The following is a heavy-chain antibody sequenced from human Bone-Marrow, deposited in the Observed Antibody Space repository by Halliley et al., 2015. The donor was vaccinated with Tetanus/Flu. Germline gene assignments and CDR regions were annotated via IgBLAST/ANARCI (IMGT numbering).Heavy chain of an antibody. D-gene: IGHD3-22*01. Sequence: MGILYPGDSDPRYPPSFQGQVPISADKSISTAYLQWSSLKASDTAMYYCARRGSRGYYYGMDVWGQGTTVTVSS. CDR2: LYPGDSDP. V-gene: IGHV5-51*01. CDR3: ARRGSRGYYYGMDV. J-gene: IGHJ6*02.